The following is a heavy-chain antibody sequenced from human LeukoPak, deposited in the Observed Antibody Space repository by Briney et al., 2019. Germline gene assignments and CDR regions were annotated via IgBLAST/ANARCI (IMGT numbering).Heavy chain of an antibody. V-gene: IGHV1-18*01. Sequence: TSVKVSCKASGYTFTGYGISWVRQAPGQGLEWMGWISAYNGNTNSAQKLQGRVTMTTDTSTSTAYMELRSLRSDDTAVYYCARDRYYDILTGYYQTVPFDLWGRGTLVTVSS. J-gene: IGHJ2*01. CDR3: ARDRYYDILTGYYQTVPFDL. D-gene: IGHD3-9*01. CDR2: ISAYNGNT. CDR1: GYTFTGYG.